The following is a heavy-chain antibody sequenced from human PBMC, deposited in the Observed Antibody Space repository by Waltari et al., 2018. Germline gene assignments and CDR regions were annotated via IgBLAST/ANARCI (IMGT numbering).Heavy chain of an antibody. Sequence: QLQLQESGPGLVKPSETLSLTCTVSGGSISSSSYYWGWIRQPPGKGLEWIGSIYYSGSTYYNPSLKSRVTISVDTSKNQFSLKLSSVTAADTAVYYCARDLRQWLVVDAFDIWGQGTMVTVSS. CDR1: GGSISSSSYY. CDR3: ARDLRQWLVVDAFDI. CDR2: IYYSGST. J-gene: IGHJ3*02. V-gene: IGHV4-39*07. D-gene: IGHD6-19*01.